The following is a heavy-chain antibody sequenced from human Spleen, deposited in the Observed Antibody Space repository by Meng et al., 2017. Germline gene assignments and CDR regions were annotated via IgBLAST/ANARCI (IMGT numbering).Heavy chain of an antibody. J-gene: IGHJ4*02. V-gene: IGHV4-34*01. CDR2: INHSGST. D-gene: IGHD3-10*01. Sequence: SETLSLTCAVYGGSFSGYYWSWIRQPPGKGLEWIGEINHSGSTNYNPSLKSRVTISVDTSKNQFSLKLSSVTAADTAVYYCARVVFRYYYGSGSYYNDWGRLRDAFDIWGQGTLVTVSS. CDR1: GGSFSGYY. CDR3: ARVVFRYYYGSGSYYNDWGRLRDAFDI.